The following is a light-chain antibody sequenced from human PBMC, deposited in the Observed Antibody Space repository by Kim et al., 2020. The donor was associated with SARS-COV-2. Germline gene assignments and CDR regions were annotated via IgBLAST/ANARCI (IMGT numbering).Light chain of an antibody. CDR2: GAS. V-gene: IGKV3-15*01. Sequence: ASQGESATLSCMASQSVSSNLTWYQQRPGQAPRLVIYGASTRATGVPARFSGSGSGTEFTLTISSLQSEDFAVYYCQQYNNWPQTFGQGTKVEIK. CDR3: QQYNNWPQT. CDR1: QSVSSN. J-gene: IGKJ1*01.